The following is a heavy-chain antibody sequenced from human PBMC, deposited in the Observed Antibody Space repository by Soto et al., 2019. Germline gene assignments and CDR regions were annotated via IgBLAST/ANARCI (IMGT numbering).Heavy chain of an antibody. CDR3: AKIPYYNYYYYIDV. J-gene: IGHJ6*03. D-gene: IGHD1-26*01. Sequence: GGSLRLSCAASGFTFSTYAMSWVRQGPGKGLEWVSAISGSGSSTNNAESVKGRFTISRDNSKNTLYLQMNSLRAEDTAVYYCAKIPYYNYYYYIDVWGKGTTVTVSS. V-gene: IGHV3-23*01. CDR2: ISGSGSST. CDR1: GFTFSTYA.